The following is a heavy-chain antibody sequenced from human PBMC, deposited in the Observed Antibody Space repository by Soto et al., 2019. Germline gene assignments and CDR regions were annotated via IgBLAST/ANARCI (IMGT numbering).Heavy chain of an antibody. J-gene: IGHJ4*02. CDR3: ARASQCKSYFGCFAWLDY. CDR2: IYSSGET. CDR1: SDSISGFY. Sequence: SETLSLTCTVSSDSISGFYWAWVRQPAGKGLEWIGRIYSSGETNYNPSLTGRVIMSLDTSKNQFSLQLTSVTAADTAVYYCARASQCKSYFGCFAWLDYWGQGTLVTVSS. V-gene: IGHV4-4*07. D-gene: IGHD3-9*01.